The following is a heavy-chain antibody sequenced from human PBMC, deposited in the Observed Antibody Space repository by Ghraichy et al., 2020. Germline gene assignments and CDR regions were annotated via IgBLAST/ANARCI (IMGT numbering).Heavy chain of an antibody. CDR1: GFPFNSYA. CDR2: ISYDGR. V-gene: IGHV3-30*04. Sequence: RSLRLSCAASGFPFNSYAMHWVRQAPGKGLEWVAVISYDGRSDSVKGRFTISRDNPKNTLYLEINSLRAEDTAVYYCARGDYYDSSGSLDYWGQGTLVTVSS. CDR3: ARGDYYDSSGSLDY. D-gene: IGHD3-22*01. J-gene: IGHJ4*02.